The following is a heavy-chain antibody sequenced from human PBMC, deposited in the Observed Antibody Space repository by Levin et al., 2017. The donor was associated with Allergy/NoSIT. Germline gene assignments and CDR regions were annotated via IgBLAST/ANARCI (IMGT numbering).Heavy chain of an antibody. CDR1: GFTISSNY. J-gene: IGHJ6*02. D-gene: IGHD3-9*01. V-gene: IGHV3-53*01. CDR3: ARDHYDFLTGYYRGYGMDV. Sequence: GESLKISCAASGFTISSNYMSWVRQAPGKGLEWVSVIYSGGSTYYADSVKGRFTISRDNSKNTLYLQMNSLRAEDTAVYYCARDHYDFLTGYYRGYGMDVCGQGTTVTVSS. CDR2: IYSGGST.